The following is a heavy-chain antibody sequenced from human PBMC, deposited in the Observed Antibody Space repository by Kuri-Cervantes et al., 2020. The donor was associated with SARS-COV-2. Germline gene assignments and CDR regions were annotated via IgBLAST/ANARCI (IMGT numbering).Heavy chain of an antibody. J-gene: IGHJ4*02. CDR3: ARDWGQSRYDFWSGYALGY. CDR1: GYTFTSYY. D-gene: IGHD3-3*01. Sequence: ASVKVSCKASGYTFTSYYMHWVRQAPGQGLEWMGIINPSGGSTSYAQMFQGRVTMTRDTSTSTVYMELSSLRSEDTAVYYCARDWGQSRYDFWSGYALGYWGQGTLVTVSS. CDR2: INPSGGST. V-gene: IGHV1-46*01.